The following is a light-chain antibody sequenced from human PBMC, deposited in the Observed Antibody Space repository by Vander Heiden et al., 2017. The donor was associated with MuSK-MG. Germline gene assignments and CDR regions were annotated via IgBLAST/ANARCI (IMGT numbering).Light chain of an antibody. J-gene: IGKJ4*01. CDR3: QQDDSTPLT. CDR1: QSVLYSSNNKNY. CDR2: WAY. Sequence: DIVMTQSPDSLAVSLGERATINCKSSQSVLYSSNNKNYLAWYQQKPGQPPKLLIYWAYTRESGVPDRFSGSGSGTDFTLTISSLHAEDVAVYYCQQDDSTPLTFGGGTKVEIK. V-gene: IGKV4-1*01.